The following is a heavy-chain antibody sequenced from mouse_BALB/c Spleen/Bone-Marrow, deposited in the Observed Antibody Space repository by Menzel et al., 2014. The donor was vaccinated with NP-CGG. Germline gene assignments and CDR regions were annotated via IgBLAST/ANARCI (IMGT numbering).Heavy chain of an antibody. CDR1: GFNIKDTY. J-gene: IGHJ3*01. Sequence: VQLQHPGAEFVKPGASVKLSCTASGFNIKDTYMHWVKRRPEQGLEWIGRIDPANDNTKYDPKFQGKATITADTSSNTAYLQLSSLTSEDTAVYYCARADGYYAWFAYWGQGTLVTVSA. D-gene: IGHD2-3*01. V-gene: IGHV14-3*02. CDR2: IDPANDNT. CDR3: ARADGYYAWFAY.